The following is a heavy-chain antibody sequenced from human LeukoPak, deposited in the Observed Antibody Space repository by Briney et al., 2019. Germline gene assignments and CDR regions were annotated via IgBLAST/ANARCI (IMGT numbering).Heavy chain of an antibody. CDR3: ARPTGGLANFDY. Sequence: SETLSLTCTVSGGSISGSSYYWGWIRQPPGKGLEWIGSIYYSGSTYYNPSLKSRVTISVDTSKNQFSLKLSSVTAADTAVYYCARPTGGLANFDYWGQGTLVTVSS. J-gene: IGHJ4*02. D-gene: IGHD3/OR15-3a*01. CDR2: IYYSGST. CDR1: GGSISGSSYY. V-gene: IGHV4-39*01.